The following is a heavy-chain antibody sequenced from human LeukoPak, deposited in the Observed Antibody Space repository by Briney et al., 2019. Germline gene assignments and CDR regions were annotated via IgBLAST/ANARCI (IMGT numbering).Heavy chain of an antibody. J-gene: IGHJ4*02. Sequence: PSETLSLTCTVSGYSISSGYYWGWIRQPPGKGLEWIGSVYHSGSTYYNPSLSGRVTISVDTSKNQFSLKLSSVTAADTAVYYCARDRFWGQGILVTVSS. CDR3: ARDRF. V-gene: IGHV4-38-2*02. CDR2: VYHSGST. CDR1: GYSISSGYY.